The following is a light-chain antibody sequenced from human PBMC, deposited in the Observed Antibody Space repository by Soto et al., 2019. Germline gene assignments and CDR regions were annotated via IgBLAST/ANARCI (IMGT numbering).Light chain of an antibody. J-gene: IGKJ5*01. V-gene: IGKV3-20*01. Sequence: DMVLTQSPGTLSLSPEDRATLSCRASQSIGSSYFAWYQQKPGQAPRLLIYGASTRATGIPDRFSGSGSGTDFTLTINRVAPEDFAVYYCQQYVSLPITFGQGTRLEIK. CDR2: GAS. CDR1: QSIGSSY. CDR3: QQYVSLPIT.